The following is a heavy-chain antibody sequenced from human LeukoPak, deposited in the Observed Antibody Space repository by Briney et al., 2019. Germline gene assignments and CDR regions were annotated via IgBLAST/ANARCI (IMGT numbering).Heavy chain of an antibody. CDR2: TVPSSSEI. CDR1: GFTFSSYA. CDR3: VRDHDYALDY. D-gene: IGHD4-17*01. Sequence: PGGSLRLSCAASGFTFSSYAMSWVRQAPGKGLEWVSYTVPSSSEIYYVDSVKGRFTISRDNAKNSLYLQMNSLRDEDTAVYYCVRDHDYALDYWGQGTLVTVSS. J-gene: IGHJ4*02. V-gene: IGHV3-48*02.